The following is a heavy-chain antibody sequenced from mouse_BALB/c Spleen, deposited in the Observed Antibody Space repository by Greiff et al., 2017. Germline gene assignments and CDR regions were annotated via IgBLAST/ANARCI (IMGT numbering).Heavy chain of an antibody. CDR2: ISSGSSTI. Sequence: EVHLVESGGGLVQPGGSRKLSCAASGFTFSSFGMHWVRQAPEKGLEWVAYISSGSSTIYYADTVKGRFTISRDNPKNTLFLQMTSLRSEDTAMYYCARYGNYVSYAMDYWGQGTSVTVSS. V-gene: IGHV5-17*02. CDR1: GFTFSSFG. J-gene: IGHJ4*01. CDR3: ARYGNYVSYAMDY. D-gene: IGHD2-1*01.